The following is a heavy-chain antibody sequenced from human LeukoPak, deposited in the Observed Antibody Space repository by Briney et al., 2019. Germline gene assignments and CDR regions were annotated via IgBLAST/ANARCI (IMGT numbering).Heavy chain of an antibody. J-gene: IGHJ4*02. D-gene: IGHD6-19*01. Sequence: ASVTVSCKASGYTFTSYGISWVRQAPGQGLEWMGWISAYNGNTNYAQKLQGRVTMTTDTSTSTAYMELRSLRSDDTAVYYCARGARGSGWPHLFDYWGQGTLVTVSS. CDR1: GYTFTSYG. CDR3: ARGARGSGWPHLFDY. V-gene: IGHV1-18*01. CDR2: ISAYNGNT.